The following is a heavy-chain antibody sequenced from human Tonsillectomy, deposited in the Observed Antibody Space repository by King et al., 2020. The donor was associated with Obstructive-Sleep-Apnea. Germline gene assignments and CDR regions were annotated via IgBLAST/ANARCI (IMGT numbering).Heavy chain of an antibody. D-gene: IGHD1-14*01. CDR3: ARDGISGIDY. CDR2: IWSDGSNT. Sequence: QLVQSGGGVVQPGGSLRLSCAASGFTFSTYGLHWVRQAPGKGLEWVAFIWSDGSNTHYADSVKGRFTISRDTSKKTLYLQISSLRAEDTALYYCARDGISGIDYWGPGVLVTVSS. CDR1: GFTFSTYG. V-gene: IGHV3-33*01. J-gene: IGHJ4*02.